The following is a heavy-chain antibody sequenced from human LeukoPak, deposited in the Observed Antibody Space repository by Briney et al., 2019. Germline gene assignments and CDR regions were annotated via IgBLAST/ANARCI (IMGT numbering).Heavy chain of an antibody. CDR2: IYPGDSHT. J-gene: IGHJ5*02. V-gene: IGHV5-51*01. Sequence: GESLKISCKGSGYSFTSYWIGWARQMPGKGLEWMGIIYPGDSHTRYSPSFQGQVTLSVDKSINTAYLQWNSLKASDTAMYYCAKVVVIAVTETNWFDPWGQGTLVTVSS. CDR3: AKVVVIAVTETNWFDP. CDR1: GYSFTSYW. D-gene: IGHD2-15*01.